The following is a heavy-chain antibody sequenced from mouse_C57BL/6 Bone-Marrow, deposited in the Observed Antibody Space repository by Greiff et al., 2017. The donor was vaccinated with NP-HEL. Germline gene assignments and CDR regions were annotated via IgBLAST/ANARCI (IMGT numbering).Heavy chain of an antibody. D-gene: IGHD2-4*01. CDR1: GFTFSSYG. CDR2: ISSGGSYT. V-gene: IGHV5-6*01. J-gene: IGHJ3*01. CDR3: ARDYDYAWFAY. Sequence: EVQLVESGGDLVKPGGSLKLSCAASGFTFSSYGMSWVRQTPDKRLEWVATISSGGSYTYYPDSVKGRFTISRDNAKNTLYLQMSSLKSEDTAMYYCARDYDYAWFAYWGQGTLVTVSA.